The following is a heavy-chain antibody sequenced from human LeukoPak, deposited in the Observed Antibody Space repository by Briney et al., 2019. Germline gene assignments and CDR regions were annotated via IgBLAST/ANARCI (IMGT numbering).Heavy chain of an antibody. D-gene: IGHD5-12*01. V-gene: IGHV1-24*01. CDR2: FVHANGET. Sequence: ASVKVSXKVSGYTLTELSIHWVRQPHGKGLEWMGGFVHANGETTYAQKYQGRVTMTEDTSTDTAYMELSSMRSEDTAVYYCATLATSGYYYYYMDVWGKGTTVTVSS. J-gene: IGHJ6*03. CDR1: GYTLTELS. CDR3: ATLATSGYYYYYMDV.